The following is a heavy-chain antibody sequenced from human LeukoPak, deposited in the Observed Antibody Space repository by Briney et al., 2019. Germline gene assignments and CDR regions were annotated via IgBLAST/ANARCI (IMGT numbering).Heavy chain of an antibody. J-gene: IGHJ4*02. Sequence: GGSLRLSCAASGFTFSNAWMSWVRQAPGKGLEWVAVISYDGSNKYYADSVKGRFTISRDNSKNTLYLQMNSLRAEDTAVYYCAKDSPGDLSDCWGQGTLVTVSS. D-gene: IGHD7-27*01. CDR1: GFTFSNAW. V-gene: IGHV3-30*18. CDR3: AKDSPGDLSDC. CDR2: ISYDGSNK.